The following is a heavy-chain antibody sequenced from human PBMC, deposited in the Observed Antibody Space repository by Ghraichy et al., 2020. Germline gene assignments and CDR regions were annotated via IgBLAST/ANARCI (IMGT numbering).Heavy chain of an antibody. J-gene: IGHJ5*02. D-gene: IGHD2-15*01. CDR3: ARTGWWRDNSNWFDP. CDR2: INPNSGGT. CDR1: GYTFTGYY. Sequence: ASVKVSCKASGYTFTGYYMHWVRQAPGQGLEWMGRINPNSGGTNYAQKLQGRVTMTRDTSISTAYMELSRLRSDDTAVYYCARTGWWRDNSNWFDPWGQGTLVTVSS. V-gene: IGHV1-2*06.